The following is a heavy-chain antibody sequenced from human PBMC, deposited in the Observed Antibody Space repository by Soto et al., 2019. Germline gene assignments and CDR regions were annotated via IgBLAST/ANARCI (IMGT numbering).Heavy chain of an antibody. CDR3: ARDFPTPPYSSSQVQH. Sequence: QVQRVQSGAEVKKTGSSVKVYCKASGGTFSSYSISWVRQAPGQGLEWMGGIIPIFGTANYAQKFQGRVTITADESTRKAYMELSSLRYEDTAVYYCARDFPTPPYSSSQVQHWGQGTLVTVSS. V-gene: IGHV1-69*01. J-gene: IGHJ1*01. CDR1: GGTFSSYS. D-gene: IGHD6-13*01. CDR2: IIPIFGTA.